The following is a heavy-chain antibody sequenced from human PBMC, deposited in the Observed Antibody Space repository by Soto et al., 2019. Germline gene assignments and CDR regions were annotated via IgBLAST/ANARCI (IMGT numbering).Heavy chain of an antibody. Sequence: GGSLRLSCAASGFTFSSYGMHWVRQAPGKGLERVAVISYDGSNKYYADSVKGRFTISRDNSKNTLYLQMNSLRAEDTAVYYCAKDYSYYDSSGYYWSWGQGTLVTVSS. CDR2: ISYDGSNK. D-gene: IGHD3-22*01. J-gene: IGHJ4*02. CDR3: AKDYSYYDSSGYYWS. V-gene: IGHV3-30*18. CDR1: GFTFSSYG.